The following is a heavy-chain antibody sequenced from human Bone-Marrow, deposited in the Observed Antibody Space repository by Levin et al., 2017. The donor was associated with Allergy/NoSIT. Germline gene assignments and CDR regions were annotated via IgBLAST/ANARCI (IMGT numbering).Heavy chain of an antibody. Sequence: SGPTLVKPTQTLTLTCSSSGFSLNTGGAGVGWIRQPPGKALEWLALIYWDDDKRIRSSLKNRLTITKDTSEHQVVLTMTNMDPVDTATYYCAHRVPRSTDRSTIENWFDSWGQGILVTVSS. J-gene: IGHJ5*01. CDR1: GFSLNTGGAG. V-gene: IGHV2-5*02. D-gene: IGHD3-9*01. CDR2: IYWDDDK. CDR3: AHRVPRSTDRSTIENWFDS.